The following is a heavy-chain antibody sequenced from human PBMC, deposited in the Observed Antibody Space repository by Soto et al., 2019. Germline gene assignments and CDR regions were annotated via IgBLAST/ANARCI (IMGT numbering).Heavy chain of an antibody. CDR1: GGSISNYY. CDR3: ARDGGTTVTK. V-gene: IGHV4-59*01. J-gene: IGHJ4*02. D-gene: IGHD4-17*01. CDR2: IYYSGST. Sequence: QVQLQESGPGLVKPSETLSLTCTVSGGSISNYYWTWIRQPPGKGLEWIGYIYYSGSTNYNPSLKRRLTISVDTSKNQFSLKLSSVTAADTAVYYCARDGGTTVTKWGQGTLVTVSS.